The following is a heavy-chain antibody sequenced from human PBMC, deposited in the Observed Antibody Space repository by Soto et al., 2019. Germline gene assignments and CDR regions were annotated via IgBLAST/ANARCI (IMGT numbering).Heavy chain of an antibody. CDR2: MNPKSANT. Sequence: QVQLVQSGAEVKKPGASVKVSCKASRDTFISYDINWVRQATGQGLEWMGWMNPKSANTGYAQNFKGRVTMTSNTSISTAYMELSSLRSEDTAVYYCARSPSWETTVTPYYFDYWGQGTLVTVSS. CDR1: RDTFISYD. D-gene: IGHD4-4*01. J-gene: IGHJ4*02. CDR3: ARSPSWETTVTPYYFDY. V-gene: IGHV1-8*01.